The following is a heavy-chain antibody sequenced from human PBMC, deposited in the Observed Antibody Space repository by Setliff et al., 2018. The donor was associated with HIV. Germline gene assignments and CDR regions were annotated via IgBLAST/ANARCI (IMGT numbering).Heavy chain of an antibody. CDR2: INPSGGST. V-gene: IGHV1-46*01. D-gene: IGHD5-12*01. J-gene: IGHJ4*02. Sequence: ASVKVSCKASGYTFTTYYIHWVRQAPGQGLEWLGVINPSGGSTSYAQKFQGRVTMTRGTSTGTVYIELRSLRSEDTAVYYCARVGERWLQFYYFDNWGQGTLVTVSS. CDR1: GYTFTTYY. CDR3: ARVGERWLQFYYFDN.